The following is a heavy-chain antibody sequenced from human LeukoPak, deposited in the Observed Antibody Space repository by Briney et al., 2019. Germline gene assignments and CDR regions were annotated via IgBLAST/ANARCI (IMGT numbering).Heavy chain of an antibody. CDR2: ISRSSSNT. J-gene: IGHJ4*02. D-gene: IGHD6-13*01. Sequence: GGSLRLSCAASGFSFSSYSMNWVRQAPGKGLEWVSSISRSSSNTYYADSLKGRFTISRDNAKNSLYLQMNSLKADDTAVYYWARVLEAAAFDFWGQGALVTVSS. CDR3: ARVLEAAAFDF. CDR1: GFSFSSYS. V-gene: IGHV3-21*01.